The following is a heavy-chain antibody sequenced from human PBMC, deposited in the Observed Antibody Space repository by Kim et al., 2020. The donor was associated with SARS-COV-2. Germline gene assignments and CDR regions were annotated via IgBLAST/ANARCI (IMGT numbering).Heavy chain of an antibody. Sequence: ASVKVSCKASGYTFTSYYMHWVRRAPGQGLEWMGIINPSGGSTSYAQKFQGRVTMTRDTSTSTVYMELSSLRSEDTAVYYCARDPDSSGALGSNWFDPWGQGTLVTVSS. V-gene: IGHV1-46*01. CDR3: ARDPDSSGALGSNWFDP. J-gene: IGHJ5*02. D-gene: IGHD3-22*01. CDR1: GYTFTSYY. CDR2: INPSGGST.